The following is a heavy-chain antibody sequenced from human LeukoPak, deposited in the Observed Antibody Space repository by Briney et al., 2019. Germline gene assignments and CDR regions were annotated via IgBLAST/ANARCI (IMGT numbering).Heavy chain of an antibody. Sequence: PSETLSLTCAVYGGSFSGYYWSWIRQPPGKGLEWIGEINHSGSTNYNPSLKSRVTISVDTSKNQFSLRLSSVTAADPAVYYCARGPDDYGGNDYWGQGTLVTVSS. J-gene: IGHJ4*02. CDR3: ARGPDDYGGNDY. V-gene: IGHV4-34*01. D-gene: IGHD4-23*01. CDR1: GGSFSGYY. CDR2: INHSGST.